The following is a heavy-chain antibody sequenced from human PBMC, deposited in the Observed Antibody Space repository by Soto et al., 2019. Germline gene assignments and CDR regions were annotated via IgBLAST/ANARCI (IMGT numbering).Heavy chain of an antibody. D-gene: IGHD3-3*01. CDR2: ISGSGGST. Sequence: GGSLRLSCAASGFTFSSYAMSWVRQAPGKGLEWVSAISGSGGSTYYADSVKGRFTISRDNSKNTLYLQMNSLRAEDTAVYYCAKDLLFLEWSLTRPSLNWGQGTLVTVSS. CDR3: AKDLLFLEWSLTRPSLN. CDR1: GFTFSSYA. V-gene: IGHV3-23*01. J-gene: IGHJ4*02.